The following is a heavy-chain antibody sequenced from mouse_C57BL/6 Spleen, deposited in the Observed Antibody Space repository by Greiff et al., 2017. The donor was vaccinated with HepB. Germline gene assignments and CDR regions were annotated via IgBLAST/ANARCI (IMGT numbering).Heavy chain of an antibody. V-gene: IGHV1-18*01. Sequence: VQLQQSGPELVKPGASVKIPCKASGYTFTDYNMDWVKQSHGKSLEWIGDINPNNGGTIYNQKFKGKAKLNVDKSSSTAYMELRSLTSEDTAVYYCARMNGYHYLAYWGQGTLVTVSA. J-gene: IGHJ3*01. CDR1: GYTFTDYN. D-gene: IGHD2-2*01. CDR2: INPNNGGT. CDR3: ARMNGYHYLAY.